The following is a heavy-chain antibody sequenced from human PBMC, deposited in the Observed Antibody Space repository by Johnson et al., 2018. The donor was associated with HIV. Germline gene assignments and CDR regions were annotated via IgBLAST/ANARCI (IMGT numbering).Heavy chain of an antibody. CDR2: ISWNSDSI. V-gene: IGHV3-9*01. CDR3: ARRGNYLADAFDI. CDR1: GFTFSSYA. D-gene: IGHD1-7*01. Sequence: VQLVESGGGLVQPGGSLRLSCAASGFTFSSYALHWVRQAPGKGLEWVSGISWNSDSIGFADSVKGRFTISRDNARNSVYLQMNSLRAEDTAVYDCARRGNYLADAFDIWGQGTMVTVSS. J-gene: IGHJ3*02.